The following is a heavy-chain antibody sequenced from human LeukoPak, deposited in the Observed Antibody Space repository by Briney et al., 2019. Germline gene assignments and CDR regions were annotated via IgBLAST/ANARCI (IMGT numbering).Heavy chain of an antibody. CDR1: GGSISSSSYY. J-gene: IGHJ4*02. CDR2: IYYSGST. V-gene: IGHV4-39*01. D-gene: IGHD6-13*01. Sequence: PSETLSLTCTVSGGSISSSSYYWGWIRQPPGKGLEWIGSIYYSGSTYYNPSLKSRVTISVDTSKNQFSLKLSSVTAADTAVYYCARHGYSSSWCYFDYWGQGTLVTVSS. CDR3: ARHGYSSSWCYFDY.